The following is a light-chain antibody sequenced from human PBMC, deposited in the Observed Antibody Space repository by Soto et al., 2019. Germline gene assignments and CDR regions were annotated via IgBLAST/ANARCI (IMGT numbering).Light chain of an antibody. V-gene: IGKV3-15*01. CDR1: QSAISN. CDR2: DAS. J-gene: IGKJ4*01. CDR3: HQYYKWPLT. Sequence: EIVLTQSPGTLSLSPGERVPLSCRASQSAISNLAWYQQKPGQTPRLLIYDASTRATDIPARFSGSGSGTDFTLTIGSLLSEDFAVYYCHQYYKWPLTFGGGTTGDIK.